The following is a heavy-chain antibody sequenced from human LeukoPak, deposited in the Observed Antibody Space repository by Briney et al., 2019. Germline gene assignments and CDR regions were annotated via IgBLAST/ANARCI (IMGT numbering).Heavy chain of an antibody. V-gene: IGHV3-48*04. D-gene: IGHD4-17*01. CDR2: ISSSSSTI. J-gene: IGHJ4*02. CDR3: ARDRSEADYDLDY. Sequence: GGSLRVYCAASGFTFSSYSMNWVRQAPGKGLEWVSYISSSSSTIYYADSVKGRFTISRDNAKNSLYLQMNSLRAEDTAVYYCARDRSEADYDLDYWGQGTLVTVSS. CDR1: GFTFSSYS.